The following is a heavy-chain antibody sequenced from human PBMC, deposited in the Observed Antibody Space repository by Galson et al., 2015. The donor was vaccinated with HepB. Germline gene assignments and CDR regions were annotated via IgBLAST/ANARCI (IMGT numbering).Heavy chain of an antibody. D-gene: IGHD3-22*01. CDR3: ARGYDSSGYFYPAINYYFDY. Sequence: SVKVSCKASGGTFSSYAISWVRQAPGQGLEWMGGIIPIFGTANYAQKFQGRVTITADESTSTAYMELSSLRSEDTAVYYCARGYDSSGYFYPAINYYFDYWGQGTLVTVSS. J-gene: IGHJ4*02. CDR2: IIPIFGTA. V-gene: IGHV1-69*13. CDR1: GGTFSSYA.